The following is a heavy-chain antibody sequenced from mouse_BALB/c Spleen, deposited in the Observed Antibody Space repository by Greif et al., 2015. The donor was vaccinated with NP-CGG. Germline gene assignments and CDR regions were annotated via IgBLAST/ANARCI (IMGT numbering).Heavy chain of an antibody. Sequence: QVQLQQSGPGLVAPSQSLSITCTVSGFSLTSYGVHWVRQPPGKGLEWLVVIWSDGSTTYNSALKSRLSISKDNSKSQVFLKMNSLQTDDTAMYYCARNYYYGSSYYYAMDYWGQGTSVTVSS. CDR2: IWSDGST. CDR3: ARNYYYGSSYYYAMDY. D-gene: IGHD1-1*01. J-gene: IGHJ4*01. CDR1: GFSLTSYG. V-gene: IGHV2-6*02.